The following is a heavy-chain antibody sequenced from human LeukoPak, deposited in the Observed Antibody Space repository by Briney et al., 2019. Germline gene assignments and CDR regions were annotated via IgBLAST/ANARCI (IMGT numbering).Heavy chain of an antibody. Sequence: PGGSLRLSCAASGFTFDDYAMHWVRQAPGKGLEWVSGISWNSGSIGYADSVKGRFTISRDNAKNSLYLQMNSLRAEDTAVYYCAKDKWSNWGQGTLVTVSS. J-gene: IGHJ4*02. D-gene: IGHD1-26*01. V-gene: IGHV3-9*01. CDR1: GFTFDDYA. CDR2: ISWNSGSI. CDR3: AKDKWSN.